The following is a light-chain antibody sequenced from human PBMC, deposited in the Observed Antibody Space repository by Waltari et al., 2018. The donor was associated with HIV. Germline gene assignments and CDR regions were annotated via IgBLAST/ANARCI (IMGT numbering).Light chain of an antibody. CDR3: SSDTGSSTLGV. CDR1: SSDVGYYNY. J-gene: IGLJ1*01. V-gene: IGLV2-14*03. Sequence: QSALTQPASVSGSPGQSITISCTGTSSDVGYYNYVSWYQQHPDKAPKLIIYDVSTRPSGVSNRFSGSKSGNTASLTISGLQAEDEADYYCSSDTGSSTLGVFGTGTRVTVL. CDR2: DVS.